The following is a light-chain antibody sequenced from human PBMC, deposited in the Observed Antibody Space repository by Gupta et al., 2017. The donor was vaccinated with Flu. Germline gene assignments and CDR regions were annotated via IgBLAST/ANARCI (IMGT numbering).Light chain of an antibody. J-gene: IGKJ2*01. Sequence: PSTLSVSLGDRVTISCRASQNIDTWLAWFQQKPGRAPKLLISKASILEDGVPTRFAGSGSGTQFSLTITNLQADDVASYFCQHYDSYPYTFGHGTKLEI. V-gene: IGKV1-5*03. CDR1: QNIDTW. CDR2: KAS. CDR3: QHYDSYPYT.